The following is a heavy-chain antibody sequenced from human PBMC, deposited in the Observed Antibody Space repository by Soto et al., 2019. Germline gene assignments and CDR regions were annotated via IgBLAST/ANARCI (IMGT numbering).Heavy chain of an antibody. V-gene: IGHV1-2*02. J-gene: IGHJ4*02. CDR3: ARDRFRLSGTGSGSSGY. Sequence: ASVKVSCKASGYTFTNYYLHWVRQAPGQGLEWMGWISPRTGGTKYAQTFQGRVTLTRDTSITTAYMELSSLRSDDTAVYYCARDRFRLSGTGSGSSGYWGQGTLVTVSS. D-gene: IGHD3-16*01. CDR1: GYTFTNYY. CDR2: ISPRTGGT.